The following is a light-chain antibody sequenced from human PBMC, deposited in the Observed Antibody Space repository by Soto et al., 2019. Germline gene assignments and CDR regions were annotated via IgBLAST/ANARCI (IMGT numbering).Light chain of an antibody. CDR1: YSNIEIHS. Sequence: QSVLTQPPSVSAAPGQKVTISCSGSYSNIEIHSVSWYQHHPGTAPRVVIYDNSERPSGTPDRFSGSKSGMSATLAITEIQSGDEAEYYCGTWDSSLSRGVFGGGTKLTVL. V-gene: IGLV1-51*01. J-gene: IGLJ3*02. CDR2: DNS. CDR3: GTWDSSLSRGV.